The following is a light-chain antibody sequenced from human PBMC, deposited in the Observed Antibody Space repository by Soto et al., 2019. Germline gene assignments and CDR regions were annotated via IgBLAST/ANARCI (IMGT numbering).Light chain of an antibody. V-gene: IGKV1-5*03. CDR1: QSISAR. CDR3: QQYNSDSRT. J-gene: IGKJ1*01. CDR2: KAS. Sequence: DIQMTQSPSTLSTSVGDRVTITCRASQSISARLAWYQQKPGKAPKLLIYKASSLESGVPSRFSGSASGTEFTLTISSLQPDDFATYYCQQYNSDSRTFGQGTKVEIK.